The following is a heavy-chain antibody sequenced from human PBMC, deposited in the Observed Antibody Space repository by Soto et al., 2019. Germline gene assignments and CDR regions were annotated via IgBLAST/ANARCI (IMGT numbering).Heavy chain of an antibody. J-gene: IGHJ4*02. CDR1: GYSLSELS. CDR3: ATGWDIVATITFDY. D-gene: IGHD5-12*01. V-gene: IGHV1-24*01. CDR2: FDPEDGET. Sequence: ASVKLSCKVSGYSLSELSMHWVRQAPGKGLEWMGGFDPEDGETIYAQKFQGRVTMTEDTSTDTAYMELSSLRSEDTAVYYCATGWDIVATITFDYWGQGTLVTVSS.